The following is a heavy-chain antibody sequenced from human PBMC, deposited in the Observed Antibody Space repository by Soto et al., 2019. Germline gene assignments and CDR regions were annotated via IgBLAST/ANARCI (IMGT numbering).Heavy chain of an antibody. J-gene: IGHJ4*02. D-gene: IGHD1-26*01. CDR3: AKDVEGGSLFRGAFDY. Sequence: VGSLRLSCVASRFTFTSYAMSWVRQAPGKGLEWVAAISASGGATIHADSVKGRLTISRDNSKNTLYLQMNSLRAEDTAVYYCAKDVEGGSLFRGAFDYWGQGTQVTVSS. V-gene: IGHV3-23*01. CDR1: RFTFTSYA. CDR2: ISASGGAT.